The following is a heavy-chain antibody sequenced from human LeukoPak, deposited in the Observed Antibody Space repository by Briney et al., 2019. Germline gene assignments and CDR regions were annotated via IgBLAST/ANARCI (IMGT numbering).Heavy chain of an antibody. Sequence: GGSLRLSCAASGFTFPAYCMSWVRQAPGKGLEGVANIKQDGSATYYVDSVKGRFTISRDNPKNSLYLQIDSLSTEDTAVYYCGGDRRADRFDNWGRGTLVTVSS. J-gene: IGHJ4*02. CDR2: IKQDGSAT. D-gene: IGHD6-19*01. CDR3: GGDRRADRFDN. CDR1: GFTFPAYC. V-gene: IGHV3-7*01.